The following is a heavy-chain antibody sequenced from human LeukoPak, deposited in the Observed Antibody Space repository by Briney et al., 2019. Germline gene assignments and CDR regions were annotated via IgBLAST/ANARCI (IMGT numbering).Heavy chain of an antibody. CDR3: ARTYIVVVPAAIRGGYSFDY. Sequence: SETLSLTCTVSGGSISSSSYYWGWIRQPPGKGLEWIGSIYYSGSTYYNPSLKSRVTISVDTSKNQFSLKLSSVTAADTAVYYCARTYIVVVPAAIRGGYSFDYWGQGTLVTVSS. D-gene: IGHD2-2*02. CDR1: GGSISSSSYY. V-gene: IGHV4-39*07. J-gene: IGHJ4*02. CDR2: IYYSGST.